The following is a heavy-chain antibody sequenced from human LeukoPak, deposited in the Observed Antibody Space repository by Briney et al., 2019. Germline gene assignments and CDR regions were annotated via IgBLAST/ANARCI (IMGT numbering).Heavy chain of an antibody. D-gene: IGHD3-22*01. CDR3: ARGRYYYDSSGYFGFDY. J-gene: IGHJ4*02. CDR2: MNPNRGNT. CDR1: GYTLTSYD. V-gene: IGHV1-8*01. Sequence: GASVNVSCKASGYTLTSYDINWVRQATGQGLEWMGWMNPNRGNTGYAQKLQGRTTMNRNTSISTAYMELSSLRSEDAAVYYCARGRYYYDSSGYFGFDYWGQGTLVTVSS.